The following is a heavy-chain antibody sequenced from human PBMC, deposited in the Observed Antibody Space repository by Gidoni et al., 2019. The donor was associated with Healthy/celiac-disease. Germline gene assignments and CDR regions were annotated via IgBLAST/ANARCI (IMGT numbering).Heavy chain of an antibody. V-gene: IGHV3-15*01. D-gene: IGHD3-9*01. CDR2: IKSKTDGGTT. CDR3: TTDDGEYYDILIWN. Sequence: EVQLVESGGGLVKPGGSLRLSCAASGFTFSNAWMSWVRQAPGKGLEWVGRIKSKTDGGTTDYAAPVKGRFTISRDDSKNTLYLQMNSLKTEDTAVYYCTTDDGEYYDILIWNWGQGTLVTVSS. J-gene: IGHJ4*02. CDR1: GFTFSNAW.